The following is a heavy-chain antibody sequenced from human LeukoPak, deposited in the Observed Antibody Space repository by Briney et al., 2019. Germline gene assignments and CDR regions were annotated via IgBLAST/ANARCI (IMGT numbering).Heavy chain of an antibody. D-gene: IGHD2-2*01. CDR3: AREGDCSSTSCSDY. J-gene: IGHJ4*02. CDR2: ISSSSSYI. CDR1: GFTFSSYS. Sequence: GGSLRLSCAASGFTFSSYSMNWVRQAPGKGLEWVASISSSSSYIYYADSVKGRFTISRDNAKNSLYLQMNSVRGEDAAVYYCAREGDCSSTSCSDYWGQGNLVTVSS. V-gene: IGHV3-21*01.